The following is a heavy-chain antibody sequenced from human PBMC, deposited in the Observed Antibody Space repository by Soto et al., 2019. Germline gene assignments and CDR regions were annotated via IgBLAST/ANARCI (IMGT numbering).Heavy chain of an antibody. CDR3: TRETVAGITGLDY. V-gene: IGHV3-23*01. CDR2: ISVSDAFI. D-gene: IGHD1-20*01. CDR1: GFNVGAFA. Sequence: HPGGSLRLSCAASGFNVGAFAVNWVRQAPGKGLEWVSGISVSDAFIYYAASVRGRFSISRDASENILYLQMNSLRVDDTALYYCTRETVAGITGLDYWGPGTLVTVSS. J-gene: IGHJ4*02.